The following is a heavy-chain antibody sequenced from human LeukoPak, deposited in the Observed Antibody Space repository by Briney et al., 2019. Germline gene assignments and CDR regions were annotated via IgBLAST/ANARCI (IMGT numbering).Heavy chain of an antibody. CDR1: GFSFNTYS. CDR2: INDDAP. Sequence: GGSLRLSCTTSGFSFNTYSMSWVRQAPGKGLEWVSSINDDAPYYTDSVKGRFTVSRDNSRDTLYLHLNSLRAEDAAIYYCAREFGLWQEQGNWFDTWGQGVLVTVSS. D-gene: IGHD7-27*01. J-gene: IGHJ5*02. CDR3: AREFGLWQEQGNWFDT. V-gene: IGHV3-23*01.